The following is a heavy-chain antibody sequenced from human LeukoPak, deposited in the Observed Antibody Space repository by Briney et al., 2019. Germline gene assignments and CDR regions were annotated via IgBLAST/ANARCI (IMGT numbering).Heavy chain of an antibody. V-gene: IGHV4-38-2*01. D-gene: IGHD6-19*01. CDR3: ARYPDSGSGWPGWDY. CDR1: GYSISSGYY. J-gene: IGHJ4*02. Sequence: SETLSLTCAVSGYSISSGYYWAWIRQPPGKGLEWIGSIYHSGSTYYNPSLKSRVTISVDTSKNHFSLKLSSVTAADTAVYYCARYPDSGSGWPGWDYWGQGTLVTVSS. CDR2: IYHSGST.